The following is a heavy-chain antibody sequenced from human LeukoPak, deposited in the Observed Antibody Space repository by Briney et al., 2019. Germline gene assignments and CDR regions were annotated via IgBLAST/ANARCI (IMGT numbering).Heavy chain of an antibody. Sequence: NAGGSLRLSCGASGFTFSSYSMSWVRQAPGKGLEWVSSISSSSTYIYYVDSVKGRFTISRDDAKNSLYLQMNSLRAEDTALYYCARVGIAGGYFDYWGQGTLVTVSS. CDR2: ISSSSTYI. D-gene: IGHD6-13*01. CDR3: ARVGIAGGYFDY. V-gene: IGHV3-21*01. J-gene: IGHJ4*02. CDR1: GFTFSSYS.